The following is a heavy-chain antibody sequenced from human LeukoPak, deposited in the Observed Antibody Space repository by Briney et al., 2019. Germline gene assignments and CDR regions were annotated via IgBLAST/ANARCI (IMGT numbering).Heavy chain of an antibody. CDR1: GYTFSGYY. Sequence: ASVKVSCKASGYTFSGYYIHWVRQAPGQGLEWMGWMNPNSGATNNAQKFQGRVTLSRDTSISTAYMELSKLRSDGTAVYYCARSGITTIPNFDYWGQGTLVTVSS. J-gene: IGHJ4*02. CDR3: ARSGITTIPNFDY. V-gene: IGHV1-2*02. D-gene: IGHD5-12*01. CDR2: MNPNSGAT.